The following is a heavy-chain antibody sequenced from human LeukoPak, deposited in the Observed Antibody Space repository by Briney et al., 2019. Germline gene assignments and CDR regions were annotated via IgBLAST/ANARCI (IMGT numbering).Heavy chain of an antibody. CDR1: GFTFSSYS. D-gene: IGHD3-22*01. CDR2: ISSSSSSYI. V-gene: IGHV3-21*01. J-gene: IGHJ4*02. Sequence: GGSLRLSCAASGFTFSSYSMNWVRQAPGKGLEWVSSISSSSSSYIYYADSVKGRFTISRDNAKNSLYLQMNSLRAEDTAVYYCATDSSGYYYRSYWGQGTLVTVSS. CDR3: ATDSSGYYYRSY.